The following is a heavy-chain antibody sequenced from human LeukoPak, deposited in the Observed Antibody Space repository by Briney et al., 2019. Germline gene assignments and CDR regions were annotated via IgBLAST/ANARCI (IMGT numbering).Heavy chain of an antibody. CDR1: GGSISSGSYY. CDR3: ARANYFDP. CDR2: IYASGST. J-gene: IGHJ5*02. V-gene: IGHV4-61*02. Sequence: SETLSLTCTVSGGSISSGSYYWTWIRQPAGKGLEYIGRIYASGSTNYNPSLKSRVTISVDTSKTQFSLRLSSVTAADTAVYYCARANYFDPWGQGTLVTVSS.